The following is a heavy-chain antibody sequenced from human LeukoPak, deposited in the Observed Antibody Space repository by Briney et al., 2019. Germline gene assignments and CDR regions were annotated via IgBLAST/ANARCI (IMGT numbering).Heavy chain of an antibody. Sequence: SETLSLTCTVSGGSISSSSYYWGWIRQPPGKGLEWIGSIYYSGSTYYNPSLKSRVTISVDTSKNQFSLKLSSVTAADTAVYYCASGKAAAGTFPFQHWGQGTLVTVSS. J-gene: IGHJ1*01. V-gene: IGHV4-39*07. CDR3: ASGKAAAGTFPFQH. CDR2: IYYSGST. CDR1: GGSISSSSYY. D-gene: IGHD6-13*01.